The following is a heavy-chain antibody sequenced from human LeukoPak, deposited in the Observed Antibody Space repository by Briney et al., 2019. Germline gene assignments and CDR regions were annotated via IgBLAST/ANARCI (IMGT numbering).Heavy chain of an antibody. Sequence: PSETLSLTCTVSGGSISSYYWSWIRQPPGKGLEWIGYIYYSGSTNYNPSLKSRVTISVDTSKNQFSLKLSSVTAADTAVYYCARAGYCSGGSCYSGRFDYWGQGTLVTVSS. J-gene: IGHJ4*02. V-gene: IGHV4-59*01. CDR1: GGSISSYY. CDR3: ARAGYCSGGSCYSGRFDY. D-gene: IGHD2-15*01. CDR2: IYYSGST.